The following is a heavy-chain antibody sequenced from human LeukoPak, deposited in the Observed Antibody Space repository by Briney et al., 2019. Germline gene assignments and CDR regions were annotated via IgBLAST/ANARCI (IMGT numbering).Heavy chain of an antibody. CDR3: ARRVVIIRGWFDP. CDR2: INHSGST. Sequence: SETLPLTGAVYGGSFSGYYWSWIRQPPGKGLEWIGEINHSGSTNYNPSLKSRVTISVDTSKNQFSLKLSSVTAADTAVYYCARRVVIIRGWFDPWGQGTLVTVSS. CDR1: GGSFSGYY. V-gene: IGHV4-34*01. D-gene: IGHD3-3*01. J-gene: IGHJ5*02.